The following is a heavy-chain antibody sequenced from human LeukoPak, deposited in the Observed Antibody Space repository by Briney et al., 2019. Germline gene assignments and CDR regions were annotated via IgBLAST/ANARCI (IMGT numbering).Heavy chain of an antibody. V-gene: IGHV1-69*05. CDR2: IIPIFGTA. D-gene: IGHD6-19*01. CDR3: ARAWGYSSGWLDAFDI. CDR1: GGTFSSYA. J-gene: IGHJ3*02. Sequence: ASVKVSCKASGGTFSSYAISWVRQAPGQGLEWMGGIIPIFGTANYAQKFQGRVTITTDESTSTAYMELSSLRSEDTAVYYCARAWGYSSGWLDAFDIWGQGTMVTVSS.